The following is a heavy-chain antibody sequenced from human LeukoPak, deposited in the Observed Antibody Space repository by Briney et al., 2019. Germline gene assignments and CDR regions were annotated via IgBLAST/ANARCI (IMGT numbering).Heavy chain of an antibody. CDR1: GFTFSSYA. CDR3: ARHSHYDSSGYSPYYFDY. J-gene: IGHJ4*02. D-gene: IGHD3-22*01. CDR2: ISYDGSNK. Sequence: GGSLRLSCAASGFTFSSYAMHWVRQAPGKGLEWGAVISYDGSNKYYADSVKGRFTISRDNSKNTLYLQMNSLRDEDTAVYYCARHSHYDSSGYSPYYFDYWGQGTLVTVSS. V-gene: IGHV3-30-3*01.